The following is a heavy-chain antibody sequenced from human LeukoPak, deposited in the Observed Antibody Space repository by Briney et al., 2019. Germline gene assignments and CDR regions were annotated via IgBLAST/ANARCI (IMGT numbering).Heavy chain of an antibody. Sequence: PGGSLRLSCAASGFSLSSYWMTWVRQAPGKGLEWVANIKQDGSEKNYVDSVKGRFTISRDNAKNSLYLQMNSLRAEDTALYHCARGAYYDSSDAFDIWGQGTKVTVSS. CDR2: IKQDGSEK. J-gene: IGHJ3*02. V-gene: IGHV3-7*03. D-gene: IGHD3-22*01. CDR1: GFSLSSYW. CDR3: ARGAYYDSSDAFDI.